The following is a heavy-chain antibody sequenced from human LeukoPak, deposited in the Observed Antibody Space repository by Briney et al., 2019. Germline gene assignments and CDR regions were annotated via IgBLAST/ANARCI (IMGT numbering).Heavy chain of an antibody. D-gene: IGHD1-26*01. CDR3: AREWDLPGTYFMDV. J-gene: IGHJ6*03. CDR1: GFTFSSYW. V-gene: IGHV3-74*03. CDR2: ISSDGSDT. Sequence: PGGSLRLSCAASGFTFSSYWMHWVRQAPGKGLVWVSRISSDGSDTMYADSVKGRFTISRDNVNNTLYLQMNSLRGDDTAGYYWAREWDLPGTYFMDVWGKGTTVTVSS.